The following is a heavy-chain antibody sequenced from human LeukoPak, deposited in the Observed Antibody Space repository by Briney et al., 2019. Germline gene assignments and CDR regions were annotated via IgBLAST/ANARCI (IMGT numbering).Heavy chain of an antibody. CDR3: ARNILDRSPYFDY. D-gene: IGHD3-9*01. Sequence: GVSLRLSCAASGFTFSSYSMNWVRQAPGKGLEWVSSITYSSTYIYYAESVKGRFTISRDNAKNSLYLQMNSLRAEDTAVYYCARNILDRSPYFDYWGQGTLVTVST. V-gene: IGHV3-21*01. CDR1: GFTFSSYS. CDR2: ITYSSTYI. J-gene: IGHJ4*02.